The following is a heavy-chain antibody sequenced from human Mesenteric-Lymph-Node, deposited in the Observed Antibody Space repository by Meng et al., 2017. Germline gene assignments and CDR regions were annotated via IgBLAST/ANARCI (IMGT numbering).Heavy chain of an antibody. Sequence: GESLKISCAASGFTFSSYGMHWVRQAPGKGLEWVSGISGSGATTYYADSVKGRFTISRDNSKSTLYLQINSLRAEDTAIYYCAKIDHCSSTSCYRGSAVDYWGQGTLVTVSS. CDR2: ISGSGATT. CDR3: AKIDHCSSTSCYRGSAVDY. V-gene: IGHV3-23*01. J-gene: IGHJ4*02. D-gene: IGHD2-2*02. CDR1: GFTFSSYG.